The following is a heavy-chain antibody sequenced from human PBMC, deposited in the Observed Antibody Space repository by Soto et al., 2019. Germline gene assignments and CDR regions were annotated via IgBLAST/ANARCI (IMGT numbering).Heavy chain of an antibody. CDR1: GGTFSSYA. CDR3: ARLWFGELLKLRYFDY. D-gene: IGHD3-10*01. V-gene: IGHV1-69*06. J-gene: IGHJ4*02. Sequence: VQLVQSGAEVKKPGSSVKVSCKASGGTFSSYAISWVRQAPGQGLEWMGGIIPIFGTANYAQKLQGRVTMTTDTSTSTAYMELRSLRSDDTAVYYCARLWFGELLKLRYFDYWGQGTLVTVSS. CDR2: IIPIFGTA.